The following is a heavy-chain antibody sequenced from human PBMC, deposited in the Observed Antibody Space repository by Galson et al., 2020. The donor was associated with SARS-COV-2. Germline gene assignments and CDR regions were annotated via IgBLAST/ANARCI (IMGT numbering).Heavy chain of an antibody. J-gene: IGHJ6*02. CDR1: NFILTSYG. D-gene: IGHD3-16*01. CDR2: ISVHNGNT. CDR3: ARTNGRYDYVWGSSHYFYAQDV. Sequence: ASVKVSCKASNFILTSYGINWVRQAPGQGLEWMGWISVHNGNTNYAQKLQGRVTLTTDTSTNTAYMELRSLRSDDTAVYYCARTNGRYDYVWGSSHYFYAQDVWGQGTTVSVSS. V-gene: IGHV1-18*01.